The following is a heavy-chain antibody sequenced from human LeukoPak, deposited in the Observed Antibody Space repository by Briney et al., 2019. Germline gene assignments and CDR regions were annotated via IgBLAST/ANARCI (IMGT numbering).Heavy chain of an antibody. Sequence: PGGSLRLSCAASGFTFSSCSMNWVRQAPGKGLEWVSSISSSSSYIYYADSVKGRFTISRDNAKNSLYLQMNSLRAEDTAVYYCARAGLGIPYFDYWGQGTLVTVSS. J-gene: IGHJ4*02. CDR1: GFTFSSCS. CDR2: ISSSSSYI. V-gene: IGHV3-21*01. D-gene: IGHD7-27*01. CDR3: ARAGLGIPYFDY.